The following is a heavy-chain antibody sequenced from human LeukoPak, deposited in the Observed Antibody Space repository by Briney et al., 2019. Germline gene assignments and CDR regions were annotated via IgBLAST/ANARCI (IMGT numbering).Heavy chain of an antibody. D-gene: IGHD2-2*02. CDR1: GLIFSGYW. CDR3: ATGPYTAYLH. J-gene: IGHJ4*02. CDR2: IKDDGSA. Sequence: GGSLRLSCAASGLIFSGYWMHWVRQAPGKGLVWVSRIKDDGSAIYADSVKGRFTISRDNARNTLYLQMNSLRAEDAAVYYCATGPYTAYLHWGQGTLVIVSS. V-gene: IGHV3-74*01.